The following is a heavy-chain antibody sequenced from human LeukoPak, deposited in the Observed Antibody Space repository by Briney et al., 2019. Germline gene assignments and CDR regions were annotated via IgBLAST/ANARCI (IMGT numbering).Heavy chain of an antibody. CDR1: GGSFSGHY. V-gene: IGHV4-34*01. CDR2: INHSGST. CDR3: ARRLRKQWLVLFDY. D-gene: IGHD6-19*01. Sequence: PSETLSLTCAVYGGSFSGHYWSWIRQPPGKGLEWIGEINHSGSTNYNPSLKSRVTISVDTSKNQFSLKLSSVTAADTAVYYCARRLRKQWLVLFDYWGQGTLVTVSS. J-gene: IGHJ4*02.